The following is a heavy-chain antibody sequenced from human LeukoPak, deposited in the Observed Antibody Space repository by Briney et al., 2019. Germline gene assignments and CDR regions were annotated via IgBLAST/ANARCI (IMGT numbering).Heavy chain of an antibody. J-gene: IGHJ4*02. V-gene: IGHV4-59*08. D-gene: IGHD5-24*01. CDR1: GGSISSYY. CDR2: IYYSGST. CDR3: ARGAGAGYNLQPFDY. Sequence: SETLSLTCTVSGGSISSYYWSWIRQPPVKGLEWIGYIYYSGSTKYNPSLKSRVSISVDTSKNQFSLKLSSVTAADTAVYYCARGAGAGYNLQPFDYWGQGTLVTVSS.